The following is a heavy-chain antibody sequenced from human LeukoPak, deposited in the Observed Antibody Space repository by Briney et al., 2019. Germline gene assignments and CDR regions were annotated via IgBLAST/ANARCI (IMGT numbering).Heavy chain of an antibody. Sequence: SETLSLTCTVSGGSLNGYYWRWIRQPPGNGLEWIGYIYYSGSATHHPSLKGRVSISVDTSKNQFSLKLTSLTAADTAVYYCAREGGRAGGDPWGQGTVVTVSS. V-gene: IGHV4-59*12. J-gene: IGHJ5*02. D-gene: IGHD5-24*01. CDR1: GGSLNGYY. CDR2: IYYSGSA. CDR3: AREGGRAGGDP.